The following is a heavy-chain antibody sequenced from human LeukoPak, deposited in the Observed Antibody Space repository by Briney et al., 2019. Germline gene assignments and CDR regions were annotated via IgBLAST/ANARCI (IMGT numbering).Heavy chain of an antibody. J-gene: IGHJ4*02. CDR3: ARGSLVRGVITLLFDY. D-gene: IGHD3-10*01. Sequence: SVKVPCKASGGTFSSYAISWVRQAPGQGLEWMGGIIPIFGTANYAQKFQGRVTITADESTSTAYMELSSLRSEDTAVYYCARGSLVRGVITLLFDYWGQGTLVTVSP. V-gene: IGHV1-69*13. CDR2: IIPIFGTA. CDR1: GGTFSSYA.